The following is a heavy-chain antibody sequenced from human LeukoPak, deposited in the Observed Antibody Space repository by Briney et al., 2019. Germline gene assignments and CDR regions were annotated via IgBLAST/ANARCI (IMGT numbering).Heavy chain of an antibody. D-gene: IGHD2-15*01. CDR3: ARREASANFDY. V-gene: IGHV5-51*01. Sequence: GESLKISCQGSGYSFSNFWIGWVRQMPGKGLEWMGIIYSGDSDTRYSPSFQGQVIISADRSVNTVYLQWDSLKASDTATYYCARREASANFDYWGQGTLVTVSS. J-gene: IGHJ4*02. CDR2: IYSGDSDT. CDR1: GYSFSNFW.